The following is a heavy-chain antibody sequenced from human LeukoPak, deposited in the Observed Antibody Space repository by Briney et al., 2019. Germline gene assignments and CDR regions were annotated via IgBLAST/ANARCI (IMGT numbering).Heavy chain of an antibody. Sequence: GGSLRLSCTASGFTFSNYGMHWVRQAPGKGPEWVAIIWFDGSNKYYADSVKGRFTISRDNSKNTLYLQMNSLRAEDTAVYYCAREGEGYYDAFDIWGQGTMVTVSS. CDR1: GFTFSNYG. D-gene: IGHD3-16*01. CDR3: AREGEGYYDAFDI. CDR2: IWFDGSNK. J-gene: IGHJ3*02. V-gene: IGHV3-33*01.